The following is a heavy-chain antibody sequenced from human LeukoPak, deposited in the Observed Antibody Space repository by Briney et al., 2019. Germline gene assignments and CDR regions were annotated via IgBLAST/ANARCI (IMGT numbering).Heavy chain of an antibody. CDR3: ARATKSGGFFDY. J-gene: IGHJ4*02. D-gene: IGHD1-1*01. Sequence: PGGSLRLSCAASGFTFSSYAMHWVRQAPGKGLEWVAVISYDGSNKYYADSVKGRFTISRDNSKNTLYLQMNSLRAEDTAVYYCARATKSGGFFDYWGQGTLVTVSS. CDR1: GFTFSSYA. CDR2: ISYDGSNK. V-gene: IGHV3-30*04.